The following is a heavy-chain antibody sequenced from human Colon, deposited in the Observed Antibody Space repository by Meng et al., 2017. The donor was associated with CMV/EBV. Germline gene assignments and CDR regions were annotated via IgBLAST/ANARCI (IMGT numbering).Heavy chain of an antibody. D-gene: IGHD2-2*01. CDR1: GFAFDTFG. CDR2: ISYGGTYI. CDR3: ARQTSSSSYDH. J-gene: IGHJ5*02. V-gene: IGHV3-21*01. Sequence: GESLKISCTTSGFAFDTFGMNWVRQAPGKGLEWVASISYGGTYIYYSDSVQGRFSISRDNPKNSMFLQMNSLGPEDTAIYYCARQTSSSSYDHWGQGTLVTVSS.